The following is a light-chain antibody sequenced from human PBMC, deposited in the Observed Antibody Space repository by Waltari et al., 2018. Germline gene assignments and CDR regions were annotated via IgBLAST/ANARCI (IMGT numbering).Light chain of an antibody. CDR2: YND. V-gene: IGLV1-36*01. Sequence: QSVLTQPPSVSEAPRQRVTIPCSGTSPKIGNNAVNWYQQPPGKAPKLLIYYNDLLPSGVSDRFSGSKSGTSASLAISGLQSEDEADYYCAAWDDSLNGPVFGGGTKLTVV. CDR1: SPKIGNNA. CDR3: AAWDDSLNGPV. J-gene: IGLJ3*02.